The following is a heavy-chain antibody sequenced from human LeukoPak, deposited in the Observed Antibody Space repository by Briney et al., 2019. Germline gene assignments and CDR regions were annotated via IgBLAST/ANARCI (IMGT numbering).Heavy chain of an antibody. V-gene: IGHV4-59*01. J-gene: IGHJ4*02. Sequence: SETLSLTCTVSGGSISSYYWSWIRQPPGKGPEWIGCIYYSGSTNYNPSLKSRVTISVDTSKNQFSLKLSSVTAADTAVYYCAREYRDLAVAGPPDYWGQGTLVTVSS. CDR2: IYYSGST. CDR1: GGSISSYY. CDR3: AREYRDLAVAGPPDY. D-gene: IGHD6-19*01.